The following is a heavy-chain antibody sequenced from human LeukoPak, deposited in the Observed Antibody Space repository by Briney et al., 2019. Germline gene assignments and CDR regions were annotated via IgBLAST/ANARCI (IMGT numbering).Heavy chain of an antibody. V-gene: IGHV4-59*08. J-gene: IGHJ1*01. CDR2: IYYSGST. CDR3: ARHSCTSSSSCSAYFQH. CDR1: GGSISSYY. Sequence: SETLSLTCTVSGGSISSYYWSWIRQPPGKGLEWIGYIYYSGSTNYGPSLKSRVTISVDTSKNQFSLKLSSVTAADTAVYYCARHSCTSSSSCSAYFQHWGQGTLVTVSS. D-gene: IGHD2-2*01.